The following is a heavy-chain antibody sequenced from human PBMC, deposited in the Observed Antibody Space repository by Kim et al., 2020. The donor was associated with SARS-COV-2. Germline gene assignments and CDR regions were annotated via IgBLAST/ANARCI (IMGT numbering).Heavy chain of an antibody. Sequence: GGSLRLTCETSGFRFGDYAMNWFRQAPGKGLEWVGFIRSNSYGGTTEYAASVRGRFSISRDDSKSMAFLQMNSLKTEDTAVYYCTRDFYDSGGYPDSWG. V-gene: IGHV3-49*03. CDR1: GFRFGDYA. CDR3: TRDFYDSGGYPDS. CDR2: IRSNSYGGTT. J-gene: IGHJ5*01. D-gene: IGHD3-22*01.